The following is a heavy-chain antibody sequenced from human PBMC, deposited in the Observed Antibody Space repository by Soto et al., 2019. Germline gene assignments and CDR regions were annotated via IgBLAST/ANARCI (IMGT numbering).Heavy chain of an antibody. D-gene: IGHD1-1*01. V-gene: IGHV3-33*01. J-gene: IGHJ5*02. CDR1: GFVFDTYG. CDR2: IWYDGSNR. CDR3: ARHWNDYWFDP. Sequence: QVQMVESGGGVVQPGRSLRLSCAASGFVFDTYGMHWVRQAPGKGLEWVADIWYDGSNRNYADSVKGRFTISRDNSKNTLYLQMTSLRAEDTAVYFCARHWNDYWFDPWGQGTMVIVSS.